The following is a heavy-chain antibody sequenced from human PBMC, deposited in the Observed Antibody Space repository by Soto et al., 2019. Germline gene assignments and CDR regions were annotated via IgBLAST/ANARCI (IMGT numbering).Heavy chain of an antibody. CDR1: GGTLSSFINYP. D-gene: IGHD3-3*01. J-gene: IGHJ4*02. CDR2: IVPNVGTV. V-gene: IGHV1-69*06. Sequence: ASVKVSCKASGGTLSSFINYPINWVRQAPGQGLEWMGGIVPNVGTVNYAQKFQGRVTITADKSTDTAYMEVSSLRSEDTALYYCARRDTSGFLRYFDNWGQGTLVTVSS. CDR3: ARRDTSGFLRYFDN.